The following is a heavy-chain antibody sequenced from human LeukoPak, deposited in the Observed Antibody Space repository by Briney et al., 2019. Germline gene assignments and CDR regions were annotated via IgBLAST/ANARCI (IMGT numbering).Heavy chain of an antibody. D-gene: IGHD3-22*01. J-gene: IGHJ4*02. V-gene: IGHV4-39*07. CDR3: IRSNGYASLPYFDS. CDR2: IYYSGST. Sequence: PSETLSLTCSLSGGSISSSGYHWGWVRQPPGKGLEWIGSIYYSGSTYYNPSLKSRVTLSLDTSTNQFSVTLTSLTAADTAMYYCIRSNGYASLPYFDSWGQGTLVTVSS. CDR1: GGSISSSGYH.